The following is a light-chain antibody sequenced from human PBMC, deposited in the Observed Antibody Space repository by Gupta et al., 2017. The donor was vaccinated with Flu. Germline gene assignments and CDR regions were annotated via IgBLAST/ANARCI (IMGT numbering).Light chain of an antibody. CDR2: DDV. CDR3: VAEDASRNGWV. Sequence: QSVLTQPPSASGTPGQRVTISCSGSSSNLGVNIVHWSQHLPGTDPKLLMYDDVTRLSGVPDGCSGSKYGTSASLTTTGLQSEEESVYYCVAEDASRNGWVFGGGIKRTVL. CDR1: SSNLGVNI. J-gene: IGLJ3*02. V-gene: IGLV1-44*01.